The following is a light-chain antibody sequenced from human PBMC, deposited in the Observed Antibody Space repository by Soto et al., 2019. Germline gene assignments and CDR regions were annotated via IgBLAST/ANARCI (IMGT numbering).Light chain of an antibody. V-gene: IGKV4-1*01. J-gene: IGKJ2*01. Sequence: DIVMTQSPDSLAVSLGERATINCRSSQSLLYSSNNKNYLAWYQQKPGQPPRLLIYWASTRESGVPDRFSGSGSGTDFTLTITSLQAEDVAVYYCHRYYGGPPYTFGQGTKLEIK. CDR1: QSLLYSSNNKNY. CDR2: WAS. CDR3: HRYYGGPPYT.